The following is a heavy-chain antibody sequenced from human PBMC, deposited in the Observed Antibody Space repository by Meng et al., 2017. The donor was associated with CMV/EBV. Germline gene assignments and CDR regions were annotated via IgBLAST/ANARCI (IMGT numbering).Heavy chain of an antibody. CDR1: GGSISSSD. V-gene: IGHV4-4*07. Sequence: QVQLQESGPGLVKPSETLSLTCTVSGGSISSSDWSWIRQPAGKGLEWIGRIYTSGSTNYNPSLKSRVTMSVDTSKNQFSLKLSSVTAADTAVYYCARGGLYYYDSSGHFDYWGQGTLVTVSS. CDR3: ARGGLYYYDSSGHFDY. D-gene: IGHD3-22*01. J-gene: IGHJ4*02. CDR2: IYTSGST.